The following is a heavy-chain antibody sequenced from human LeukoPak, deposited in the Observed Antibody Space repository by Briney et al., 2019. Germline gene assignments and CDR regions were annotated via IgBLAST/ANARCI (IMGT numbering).Heavy chain of an antibody. CDR2: ISGSGGST. Sequence: GGSLRLSCAASGFTFSSYAMSWVRQAPGKGLEWVSAISGSGGSTYYADSVKGRFTISRDNSKNTLYLQMNSLRAEDTAVYYCAKDSVWGIVGATTVLTGGQGTLVTVSS. CDR3: AKDSVWGIVGATTVLT. J-gene: IGHJ4*02. V-gene: IGHV3-23*01. CDR1: GFTFSSYA. D-gene: IGHD1-26*01.